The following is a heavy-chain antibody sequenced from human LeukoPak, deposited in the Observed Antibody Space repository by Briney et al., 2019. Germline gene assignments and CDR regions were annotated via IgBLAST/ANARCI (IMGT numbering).Heavy chain of an antibody. Sequence: GASVKVSCKASGYTFTGYYTHWVRQAPGQGFEWMGWINPNSGDTNYAQKFQGRVTMTRDTSISTAHMELSRLRSDDTAVYYCARANPLYCSSTTCPFDYWGQGTLVTVSS. CDR3: ARANPLYCSSTTCPFDY. CDR1: GYTFTGYY. V-gene: IGHV1-2*02. CDR2: INPNSGDT. D-gene: IGHD2-2*01. J-gene: IGHJ4*02.